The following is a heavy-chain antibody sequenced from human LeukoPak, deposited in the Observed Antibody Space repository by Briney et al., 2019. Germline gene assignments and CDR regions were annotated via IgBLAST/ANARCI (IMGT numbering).Heavy chain of an antibody. D-gene: IGHD2-2*01. CDR3: ARTLGYCSSTSCYPYYYGMDV. CDR2: ISYDGSNK. V-gene: IGHV3-30*04. CDR1: GFTFSSYA. J-gene: IGHJ6*04. Sequence: GGSLRLSCAASGFTFSSYAMHWVRQAPGKGLEWVAVISYDGSNKYYADSVKGRFTISRDNSKNTLYLQMNSLRAEDMAVYYCARTLGYCSSTSCYPYYYGMDVWGKGTTVTVSS.